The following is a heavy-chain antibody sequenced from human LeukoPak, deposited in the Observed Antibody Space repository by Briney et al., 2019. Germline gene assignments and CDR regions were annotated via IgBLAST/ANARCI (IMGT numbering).Heavy chain of an antibody. CDR1: GGSISSNY. J-gene: IGHJ4*02. D-gene: IGHD4-17*01. CDR3: ARRDATVTTLPFDY. CDR2: IYYSGST. V-gene: IGHV4-59*08. Sequence: SETLSLTCTVSGGSISSNYWSWIRQPPGKGLEWIGYIYYSGSTNYNPSLKSRVTISVDTSKNQFSLKLSSVTAADTAVYYCARRDATVTTLPFDYWGQGTLVTVSS.